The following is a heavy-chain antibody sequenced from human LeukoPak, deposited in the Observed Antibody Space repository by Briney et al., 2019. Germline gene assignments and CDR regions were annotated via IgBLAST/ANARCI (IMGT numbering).Heavy chain of an antibody. CDR1: GFTFSSYA. D-gene: IGHD3-10*01. V-gene: IGHV3-23*01. CDR3: AKGFQSFWSGSYSDY. Sequence: GGSLRLSCATSGFTFSSYAMSWVRQTPGKTLEWVSSISGSGSNTFYADSVKGRFPISRDNSKNTLYLQMNSLRAEDTAVYYCAKGFQSFWSGSYSDYWGQGTLVTVSS. J-gene: IGHJ4*02. CDR2: ISGSGSNT.